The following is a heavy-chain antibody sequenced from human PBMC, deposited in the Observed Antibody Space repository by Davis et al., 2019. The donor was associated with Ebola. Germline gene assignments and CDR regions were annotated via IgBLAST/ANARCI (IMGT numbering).Heavy chain of an antibody. D-gene: IGHD2-21*02. CDR3: ARRGIVVVTAKDAFDI. V-gene: IGHV5-51*01. Sequence: GESLKISCKGSGYSFTSSWIGWVRQTPGRGLEWMGIIYPGDSDTKYSPSFQGQVSFSADKSISTAYLQWSSLKASDTAMYYCARRGIVVVTAKDAFDIWGQGTMVTVS. J-gene: IGHJ3*02. CDR1: GYSFTSSW. CDR2: IYPGDSDT.